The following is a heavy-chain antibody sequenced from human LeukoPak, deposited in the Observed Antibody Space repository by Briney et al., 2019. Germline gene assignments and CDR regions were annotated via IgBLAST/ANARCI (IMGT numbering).Heavy chain of an antibody. CDR2: IRYDGSNK. V-gene: IGHV3-30*02. CDR1: GFTFSSYA. J-gene: IGHJ6*03. D-gene: IGHD4-17*01. CDR3: AKDGTVTTARYYYYYMDV. Sequence: GGSLRLSCAASGFTFSSYAMHWVRQAPGKGLEWVTFIRYDGSNKYYADSVKGRFTISRDNSKNTLYLQMNSLRAEDTAVYYCAKDGTVTTARYYYYYMDVWGKGTTVTVSS.